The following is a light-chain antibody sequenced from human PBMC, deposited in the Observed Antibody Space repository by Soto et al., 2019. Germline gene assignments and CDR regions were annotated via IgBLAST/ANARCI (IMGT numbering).Light chain of an antibody. J-gene: IGKJ5*01. CDR1: QSVSNNY. Sequence: EIVLTQSPGTLSLSPGEIATLSCGASQSVSNNYLAWYQQKPGQAPRLLIYDASNRATGIPARFSGSGSGTDFTLSISSLEPEDFAVYYCQQRSNRPPITFGQGTRLEIK. CDR3: QQRSNRPPIT. CDR2: DAS. V-gene: IGKV3-11*01.